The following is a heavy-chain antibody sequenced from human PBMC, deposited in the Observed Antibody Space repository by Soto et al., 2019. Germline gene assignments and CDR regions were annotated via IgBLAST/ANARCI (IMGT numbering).Heavy chain of an antibody. J-gene: IGHJ6*02. V-gene: IGHV1-18*01. CDR3: ARDLEYCSGGSCYRLDGMDV. Sequence: QVQLVQSGAEVKKPGASVKVSCKASGYTFTSYGISWVRQAPGQGLEWMGWISAYNGNTNYAQKLQGRVTMTTDTSTSTAYMELRSLRSDDTAVYYCARDLEYCSGGSCYRLDGMDVWGQGTTVTVSS. CDR2: ISAYNGNT. D-gene: IGHD2-15*01. CDR1: GYTFTSYG.